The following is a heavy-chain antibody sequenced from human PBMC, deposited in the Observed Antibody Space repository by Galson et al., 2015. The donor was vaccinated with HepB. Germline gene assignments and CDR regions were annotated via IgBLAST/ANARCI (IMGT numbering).Heavy chain of an antibody. Sequence: SVKVSCKASGYSFTNYDITWVRQATGQGLEWMGWTGYAHKFQGGVAMTRTTSISTAYMELSSLRCEDTAVYYCARVFKVDYYYFYMDVCGKGTTGTVSS. CDR2: T. V-gene: IGHV1-8*01. J-gene: IGHJ6*03. CDR3: ARVFKVDYYYFYMDV. CDR1: GYSFTNYD.